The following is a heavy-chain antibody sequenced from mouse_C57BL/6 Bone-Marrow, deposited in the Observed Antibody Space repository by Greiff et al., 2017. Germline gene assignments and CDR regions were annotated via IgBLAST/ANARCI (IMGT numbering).Heavy chain of an antibody. V-gene: IGHV14-2*01. J-gene: IGHJ2*01. CDR1: GFNIKDYY. CDR3: TRSKLLRFDY. Sequence: EVQLVESGAELVKPGASVKLSCTASGFNIKDYYMHWVKQRTEQGLEWIGRIDPEDGETKYDPKFQGKATLTVDTSSITAYLQLTSLTSEDTAVNYCTRSKLLRFDYWGQGTTLTVSS. CDR2: IDPEDGET. D-gene: IGHD1-1*01.